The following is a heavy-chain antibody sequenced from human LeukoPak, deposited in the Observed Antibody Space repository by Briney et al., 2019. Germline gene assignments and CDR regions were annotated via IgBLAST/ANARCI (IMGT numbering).Heavy chain of an antibody. D-gene: IGHD6-13*01. CDR2: IYHSGST. CDR3: ARDVLAAAGTFDY. CDR1: GYSISTGYY. V-gene: IGHV4-38-2*02. Sequence: SETLSLTCTVSGYSISTGYYWGWIRQPPGKGLEWIGTIYHSGSTYYNPSLKSRFTISIDTSKNQFSLKLSSVTAADTAVYYCARDVLAAAGTFDYWGQGALVTVSS. J-gene: IGHJ4*02.